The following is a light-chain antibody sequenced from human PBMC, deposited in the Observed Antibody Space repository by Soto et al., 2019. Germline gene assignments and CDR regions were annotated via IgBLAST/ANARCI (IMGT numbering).Light chain of an antibody. CDR2: AAS. J-gene: IGKJ2*02. V-gene: IGKV1-9*01. CDR3: QQYYRSCT. Sequence: DIQLTQSPSFLSASVGDRVTITCRASQGISSYLAWYQQKPGKAPKLLIYAASTLQSGVPSRFSGSGSGTEFSLTISSLQPDDFATYYCQQYYRSCTFGQGTKVEIK. CDR1: QGISSY.